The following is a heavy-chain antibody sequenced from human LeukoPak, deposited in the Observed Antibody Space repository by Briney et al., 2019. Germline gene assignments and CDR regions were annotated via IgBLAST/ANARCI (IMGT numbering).Heavy chain of an antibody. CDR2: IHYSGET. CDR3: ARDLTFVY. J-gene: IGHJ4*02. Sequence: PSETLSLTCTVSGGSISGYYWSWIRQPPGKGLEWIGYIHYSGETNYNPSLSSRVTIAMDTSKNQFSLNLRSVTAADTAVYYCARDLTFVYWGQGALVTVSS. V-gene: IGHV4-59*12. CDR1: GGSISGYY.